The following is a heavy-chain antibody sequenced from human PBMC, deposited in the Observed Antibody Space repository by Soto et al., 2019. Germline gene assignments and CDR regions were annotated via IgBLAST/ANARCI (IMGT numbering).Heavy chain of an antibody. D-gene: IGHD2-15*01. V-gene: IGHV3-21*01. Sequence: GALRLSCAASGFTFSSYSMNWVRQAPGKGLEWVSSISSSSYIYYADSVKGRFTISRDNAKNSLYLQMNSLRAEDTAVYYCARETGGLYNFDYWGQGTLVTVSS. CDR2: ISSSSYI. CDR1: GFTFSSYS. J-gene: IGHJ4*02. CDR3: ARETGGLYNFDY.